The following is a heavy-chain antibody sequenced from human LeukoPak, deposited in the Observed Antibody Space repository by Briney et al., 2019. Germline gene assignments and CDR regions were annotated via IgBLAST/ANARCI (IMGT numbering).Heavy chain of an antibody. CDR3: ARRGFNYFVLFDY. Sequence: SETLSLTCAVYGGSFSGYYWSWIRQPPGKGLEWIGEINHSGSTNYNPSLKSRVTISVDTSKNQFSLKLSSVTAADTAVYYCARRGFNYFVLFDYWGQGTLVTVSS. D-gene: IGHD2/OR15-2a*01. CDR1: GGSFSGYY. V-gene: IGHV4-34*01. J-gene: IGHJ4*02. CDR2: INHSGST.